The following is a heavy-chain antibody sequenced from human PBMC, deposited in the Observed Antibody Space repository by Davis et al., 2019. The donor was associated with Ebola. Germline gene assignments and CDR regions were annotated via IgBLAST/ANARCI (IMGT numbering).Heavy chain of an antibody. V-gene: IGHV4-4*02. CDR3: ARDREWLVQGYFDY. CDR1: GGSISSSYW. D-gene: IGHD6-19*01. J-gene: IGHJ4*02. CDR2: IYHTGST. Sequence: MPSETLSLTCAVSGGSISSSYWWSWVRQPPGKGPEWLGEIYHTGSTNYNPSLKSRVTISVDKSKNQFSLKLSSVTAADTAVYFCARDREWLVQGYFDYWGQGTLVTVSS.